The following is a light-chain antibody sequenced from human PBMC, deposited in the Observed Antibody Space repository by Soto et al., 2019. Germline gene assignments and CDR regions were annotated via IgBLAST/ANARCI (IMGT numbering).Light chain of an antibody. CDR2: DVS. Sequence: QSALTQPASVSGSPGQSITISCTGSSSDLGGYNYVSWYQQHPGKAPKLMIYDVSNRPSGVSNRFSGSNSGNTASLTISGLQAEDEADYYCSSYISSSTLLFGGGTQLTVL. V-gene: IGLV2-14*01. CDR3: SSYISSSTLL. J-gene: IGLJ7*01. CDR1: SSDLGGYNY.